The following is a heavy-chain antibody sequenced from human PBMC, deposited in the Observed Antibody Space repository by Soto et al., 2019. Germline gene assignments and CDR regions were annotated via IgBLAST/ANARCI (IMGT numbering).Heavy chain of an antibody. J-gene: IGHJ2*01. Sequence: QVQLVQSGAEVKKPGASVKVSCKASGYTFTSYGISWVRQAPGQGLEWMGWISAYNGNTNYAQKLQGRVTMTTDTSTSTAYMVLRSLRSDYTAVYYCARNNYGGNYPTWYFDLWGRGTLVTVSS. D-gene: IGHD4-17*01. CDR1: GYTFTSYG. V-gene: IGHV1-18*01. CDR3: ARNNYGGNYPTWYFDL. CDR2: ISAYNGNT.